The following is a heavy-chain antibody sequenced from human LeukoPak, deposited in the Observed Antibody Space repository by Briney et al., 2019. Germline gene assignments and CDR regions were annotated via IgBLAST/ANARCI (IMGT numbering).Heavy chain of an antibody. CDR1: GFTFSSYA. J-gene: IGHJ4*02. CDR3: AKDGIRDFWSGYIDY. CDR2: ISGSGGST. Sequence: GGSLRLSCAASGFTFSSYAMSWVRQAPGKGLEWVSAISGSGGSTYYADSVKGRFTISRDNSKNTLYLQMNSLRAEDTAVYYCAKDGIRDFWSGYIDYWGQGTLVTVSS. V-gene: IGHV3-23*01. D-gene: IGHD3-3*01.